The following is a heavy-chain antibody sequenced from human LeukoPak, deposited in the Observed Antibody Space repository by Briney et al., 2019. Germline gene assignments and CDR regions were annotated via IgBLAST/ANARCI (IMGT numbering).Heavy chain of an antibody. V-gene: IGHV4-61*01. CDR2: IYYSGST. CDR1: GGSVSSGSYY. J-gene: IGHJ4*02. Sequence: SETLSLTCTVSGGSVSSGSYYWSWIRQPPGKGLEWIGYIYYSGSTNYNPSLKSRVTISVDTSKNQFSLKLSSVTAADTAVYYCASIHKEGRYYFDYWGQGTLVTVSS. D-gene: IGHD3-10*01. CDR3: ASIHKEGRYYFDY.